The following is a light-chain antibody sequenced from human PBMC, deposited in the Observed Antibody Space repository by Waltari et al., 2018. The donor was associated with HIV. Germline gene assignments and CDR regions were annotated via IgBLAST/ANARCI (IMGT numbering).Light chain of an antibody. J-gene: IGLJ2*01. CDR2: DNK. V-gene: IGLV1-51*01. CDR3: ATWDSSLSAVV. CDR1: TSNIGNNY. Sequence: QSVLTQPPSVSAAPGQKVTISCSGSTSNIGNNYVSWYQQLPGTAPKLLIYDNKKRPSGIPDRFSGSKSGTSATLGITGLQTGDEADYYCATWDSSLSAVVFGGGTKLTVL.